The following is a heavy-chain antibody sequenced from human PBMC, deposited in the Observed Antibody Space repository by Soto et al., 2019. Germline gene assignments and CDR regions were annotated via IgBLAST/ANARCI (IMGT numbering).Heavy chain of an antibody. CDR3: ARDAQYVVRGALNWFDP. CDR2: INAGNGNT. CDR1: GYTFTSYA. Sequence: QVQLVQSGAEVKKPGASVKVSCKASGYTFTSYAMHWVRQAPGQRLEWMGWINAGNGNTKYSQKFQGRVTITRDTSASTAYMELSSLRSEDTAVYYCARDAQYVVRGALNWFDPWGQGTLVTVSS. J-gene: IGHJ5*02. V-gene: IGHV1-3*01. D-gene: IGHD3-10*01.